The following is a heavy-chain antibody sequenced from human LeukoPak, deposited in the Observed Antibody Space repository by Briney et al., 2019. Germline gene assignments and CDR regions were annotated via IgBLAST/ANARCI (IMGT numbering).Heavy chain of an antibody. CDR2: ISWNSGSI. D-gene: IGHD1-7*01. J-gene: IGHJ3*02. CDR3: AKGLGLLELGYDAFDI. Sequence: GGSLRLSCAASGFTFDDYAMHWVRQAPGKGLEWVSGISWNSGSIGYADPVKGRFTNSRDNAKNSLYLQMNSLRAEDMALYYCAKGLGLLELGYDAFDIWGQGTMVTVSS. CDR1: GFTFDDYA. V-gene: IGHV3-9*03.